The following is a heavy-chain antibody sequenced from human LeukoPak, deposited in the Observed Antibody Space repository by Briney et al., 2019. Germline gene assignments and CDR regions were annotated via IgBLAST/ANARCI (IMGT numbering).Heavy chain of an antibody. CDR1: GYTFTGHY. V-gene: IGHV1-2*02. D-gene: IGHD3-22*01. CDR2: MNPSSGGS. Sequence: ASVKVSCKASGYTFTGHYMHWVRQAPGQGLEWMGWMNPSSGGSKYSQKFQGRVTMTRDTSISTAYMELSRLRSDDTAVYYCARFYDSNQNLDCWGQGTLVTVSS. J-gene: IGHJ4*02. CDR3: ARFYDSNQNLDC.